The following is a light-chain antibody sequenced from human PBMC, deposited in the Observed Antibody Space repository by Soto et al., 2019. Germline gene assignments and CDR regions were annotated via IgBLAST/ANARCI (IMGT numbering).Light chain of an antibody. V-gene: IGKV2-30*01. CDR1: QSVVYSDGTAY. CDR2: RVS. J-gene: IGKJ1*01. Sequence: DVVMTQSPLSLPVTLGQPASISCRSSQSVVYSDGTAYLTWFHQRPGQSPRRLIYRVSIRESGVPDRFSCSGSGTDFTLNISRVEAEDLGIYYCMQGTHWPPTFGRGTKVEIK. CDR3: MQGTHWPPT.